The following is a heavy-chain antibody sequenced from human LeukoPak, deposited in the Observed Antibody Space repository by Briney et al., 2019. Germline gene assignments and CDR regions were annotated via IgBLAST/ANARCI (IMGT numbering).Heavy chain of an antibody. CDR2: INHSGST. CDR3: ARWRYDSSGYYYYYGMDV. Sequence: SETLSLTCAVYGGSFSGYYWSWIRQPPGKGLEWIGEINHSGSTNYNPSLKSRVTISVDTSKNQFSLKLSSVTAADTAVYYCARWRYDSSGYYYYYGMDVWGQGTTVTVSS. D-gene: IGHD3-22*01. V-gene: IGHV4-34*01. J-gene: IGHJ6*02. CDR1: GGSFSGYY.